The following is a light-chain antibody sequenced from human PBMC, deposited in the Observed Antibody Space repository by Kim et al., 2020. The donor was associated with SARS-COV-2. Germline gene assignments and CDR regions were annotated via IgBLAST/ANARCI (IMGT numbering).Light chain of an antibody. V-gene: IGKV3-20*01. CDR1: QSVSSNY. CDR2: GAS. CDR3: QQYGSTLYT. J-gene: IGKJ2*01. Sequence: LSPGERATLSCRASQSVSSNYLAWYQQKPGQAPRLLICGASSRATGIPDRFTGSGSGTDFTLTISRLEPEDVAVYYCQQYGSTLYTFGQGTKLEI.